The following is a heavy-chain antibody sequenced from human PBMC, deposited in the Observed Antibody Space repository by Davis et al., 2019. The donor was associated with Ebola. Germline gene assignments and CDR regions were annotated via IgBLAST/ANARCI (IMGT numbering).Heavy chain of an antibody. V-gene: IGHV3-74*01. J-gene: IGHJ6*02. CDR2: INSDGSST. Sequence: GESLKISCAASGFTFSSYWMHWVRQALGKGLVWVSRINSDGSSTSYADSVKGRFTISRDNAKNTLYLQMNSLRAEDTAVYYCASPDSGYDDYGMDVWGQGTTVTVSS. CDR3: ASPDSGYDDYGMDV. D-gene: IGHD1-26*01. CDR1: GFTFSSYW.